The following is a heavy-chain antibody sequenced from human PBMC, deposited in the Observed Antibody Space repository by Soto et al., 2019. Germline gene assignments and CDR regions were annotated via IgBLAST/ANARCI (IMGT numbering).Heavy chain of an antibody. Sequence: SEPLALTCTVFGGSVSIGSYYWSWMRQPPGKGLEWIGYIYYSGSTNYNPSLKSRVTISVDTSKNQFPLKLSSVTAADTAVYYCAREGWLPIGDWFDPWGQGTLVTVSS. CDR3: AREGWLPIGDWFDP. J-gene: IGHJ5*02. V-gene: IGHV4-61*01. CDR2: IYYSGST. CDR1: GGSVSIGSYY. D-gene: IGHD3-22*01.